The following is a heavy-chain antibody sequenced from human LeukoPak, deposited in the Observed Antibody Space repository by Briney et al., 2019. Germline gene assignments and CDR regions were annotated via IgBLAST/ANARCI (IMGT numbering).Heavy chain of an antibody. D-gene: IGHD4/OR15-4a*01. CDR3: ARGANRSSIASLDS. CDR1: GDSISSCSYY. CDR2: FYDSGST. J-gene: IGHJ4*02. Sequence: SETLSLTCTVSGDSISSCSYYWGWIRQPPGKGLEWIGSFYDSGSTYYNPSLKSRATISVDTSKNQFSLRHSSGTAADTAVFYCARGANRSSIASLDSWGEGDLVTVSS. V-gene: IGHV4-39*01.